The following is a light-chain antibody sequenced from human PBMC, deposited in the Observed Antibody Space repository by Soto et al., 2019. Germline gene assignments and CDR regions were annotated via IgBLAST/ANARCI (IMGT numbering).Light chain of an antibody. V-gene: IGKV1-33*01. J-gene: IGKJ4*01. CDR1: QDIRNY. Sequence: DIQMTQSPSSLSASVGDRVTSTCQASQDIRNYLNWYQQKPGKAPKLLIYDASNLETGVPSRFRGSGCATDFTITSSSLHPEYVAQYYCQPYDNLPITFGGGTKLEIK. CDR2: DAS. CDR3: QPYDNLPIT.